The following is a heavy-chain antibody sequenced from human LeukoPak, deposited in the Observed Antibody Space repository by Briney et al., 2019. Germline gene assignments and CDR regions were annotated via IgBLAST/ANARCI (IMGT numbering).Heavy chain of an antibody. J-gene: IGHJ4*02. CDR3: ARRATMPPPDDY. CDR1: GGSFSGYY. Sequence: SETLSLTCAVYGGSFSGYYWSWIRQPPGKGLEWIGEINHSGSTNYNPSLKSRVTISVDTSKNQFPLKLSSVTAADTAVYYCARRATMPPPDDYWGQGTLVTVSS. D-gene: IGHD5-24*01. V-gene: IGHV4-34*01. CDR2: INHSGST.